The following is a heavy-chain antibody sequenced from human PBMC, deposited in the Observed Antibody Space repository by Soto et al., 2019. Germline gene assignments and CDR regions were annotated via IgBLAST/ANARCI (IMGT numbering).Heavy chain of an antibody. J-gene: IGHJ5*02. CDR3: ARLSGRDWFDP. CDR1: GGSISSYY. Sequence: SETLSLTCTVSGGSISSYYWSWIRQPPGKGLEWIGYIYYSGSTNYNPSLKSRVTISVDTSKNQFSLKLSSVTAADTAVYYCARLSGRDWFDPWGQGTLVTVSS. CDR2: IYYSGST. V-gene: IGHV4-59*01.